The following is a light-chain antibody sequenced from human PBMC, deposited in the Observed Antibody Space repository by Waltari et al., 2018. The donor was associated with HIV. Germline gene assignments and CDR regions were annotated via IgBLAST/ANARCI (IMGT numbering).Light chain of an antibody. Sequence: QTVVTQEPSLTVSPGGTVTLTCASSTGAVNSDFYQNWFQQKPGQAHRALLYNTGTKHSWTPARLSGPLLGVKAALTLSGVQPEDEAEYYCLLYYGGAGVFGGGTNLTVL. J-gene: IGLJ3*02. CDR1: TGAVNSDFY. CDR2: NTG. V-gene: IGLV7-43*01. CDR3: LLYYGGAGV.